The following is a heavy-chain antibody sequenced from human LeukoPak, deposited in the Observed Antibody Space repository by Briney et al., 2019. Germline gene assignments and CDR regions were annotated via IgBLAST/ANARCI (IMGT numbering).Heavy chain of an antibody. Sequence: SVKVSCKASGGTFSNYAISWVRQAPGQGLEWMGGIIPIFDTPNFAQKFQGRVTITADKSTSTAYMELSRLRSEDTAVYYCARGDCSSTSCYLMDVWGKGTTVTISS. CDR3: ARGDCSSTSCYLMDV. D-gene: IGHD2-2*01. J-gene: IGHJ6*04. CDR1: GGTFSNYA. V-gene: IGHV1-69*06. CDR2: IIPIFDTP.